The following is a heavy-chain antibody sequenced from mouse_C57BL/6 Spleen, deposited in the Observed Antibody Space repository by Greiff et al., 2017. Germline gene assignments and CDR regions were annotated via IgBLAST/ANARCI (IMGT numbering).Heavy chain of an antibody. CDR3: ARGNWDY. V-gene: IGHV1-64*01. D-gene: IGHD4-1*01. J-gene: IGHJ3*01. CDR1: GYTFTSYW. Sequence: QVHVKQSGAELVKPGASVKLSCKASGYTFTSYWMHWVKQRPGQGLEWIGMIHPNSGSTNYNEKFKSKATLTVDKSSSTAYMQLSSLTSEDSAVYYCARGNWDYWGQGTLVTVSA. CDR2: IHPNSGST.